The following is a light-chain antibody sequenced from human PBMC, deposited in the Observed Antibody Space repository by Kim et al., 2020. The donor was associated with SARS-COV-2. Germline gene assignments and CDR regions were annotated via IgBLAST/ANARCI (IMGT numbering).Light chain of an antibody. J-gene: IGKJ2*01. V-gene: IGKV3-11*01. Sequence: PATLSLSPGARATLSCRASQSVSSYLAWYQQKPGQAPRLLIYDASNRATGIPARFSGSGSGTDFTLTISSLEPEDFAVYFCQQRGTFGQGTKLEI. CDR2: DAS. CDR1: QSVSSY. CDR3: QQRGT.